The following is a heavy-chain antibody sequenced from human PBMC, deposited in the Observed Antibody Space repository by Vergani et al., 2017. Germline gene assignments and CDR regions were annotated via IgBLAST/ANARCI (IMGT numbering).Heavy chain of an antibody. CDR1: GYTFTSYY. D-gene: IGHD2-2*01. CDR2: INPSGGST. Sequence: QVQLVQSGAEVKKPGASVKVSCKASGYTFTSYYMHWVRQAPGQGLEWMGIINPSGGSTSYAQKFQGRVTMTRDTSTSTVYMELSSLRSEDTAVYYCARGKDIVVVPAAEASSDDYWGQGTLVTVSS. J-gene: IGHJ4*02. V-gene: IGHV1-46*01. CDR3: ARGKDIVVVPAAEASSDDY.